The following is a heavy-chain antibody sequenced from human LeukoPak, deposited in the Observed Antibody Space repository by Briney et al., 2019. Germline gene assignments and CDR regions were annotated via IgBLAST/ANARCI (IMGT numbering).Heavy chain of an antibody. CDR3: ARRCYPSHCFDY. V-gene: IGHV3-20*04. J-gene: IGHJ4*02. Sequence: PGGSLRLSCAASGFTFDDYGMSWVRQAPGKGLEWGSGINWNGGSTGYADSVKGRFTISRDNAKNSLYLQMNSLRAEDTALYYCARRCYPSHCFDYWGQGTLVTVSS. CDR1: GFTFDDYG. D-gene: IGHD2-15*01. CDR2: INWNGGST.